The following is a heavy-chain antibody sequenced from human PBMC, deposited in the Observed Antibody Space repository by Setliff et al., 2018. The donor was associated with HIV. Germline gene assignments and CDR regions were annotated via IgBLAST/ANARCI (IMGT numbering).Heavy chain of an antibody. CDR3: TRHVDSGTYMDV. CDR2: IRPKGKSSTT. D-gene: IGHD5-18*01. J-gene: IGHJ6*03. CDR1: GFTLSDHY. V-gene: IGHV3-72*01. Sequence: GALRLSCAASGFTLSDHYMDWVRQAPGKGPEWFGRIRPKGKSSTTEYAASVKGRFIMSRDDSKNSLYLQMNSLKTEDTAVYYCTRHVDSGTYMDVWGRGTTVTAP.